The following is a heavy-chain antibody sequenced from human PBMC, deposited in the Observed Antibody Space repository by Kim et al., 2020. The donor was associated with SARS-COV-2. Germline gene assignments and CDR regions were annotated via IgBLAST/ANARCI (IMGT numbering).Heavy chain of an antibody. CDR1: GFTFSTYS. D-gene: IGHD2-2*01. Sequence: GGSLRLSCAASGFTFSTYSMIWVRQAPGKGLEWVSSISSSSGYIFSAYSVKGRFTISRDNAKNSLYLQMNSLRAEDTAVYYCASAPEYGTSTSGSPLNRDYWGQGTLVTVSS. J-gene: IGHJ4*02. CDR2: ISSSSGYI. CDR3: ASAPEYGTSTSGSPLNRDY. V-gene: IGHV3-21*01.